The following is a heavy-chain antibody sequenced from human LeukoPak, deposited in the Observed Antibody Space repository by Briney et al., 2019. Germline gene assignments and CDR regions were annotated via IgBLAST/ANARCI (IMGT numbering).Heavy chain of an antibody. Sequence: ASVKVSCKASGYTFTSYYMHWVRQAPGQGLEWMGIINPSGGSTSYAQKFQGRVTMTRDTSTSTVYMELSSLRSEDTAVYYCARDRWHYLWGSYRTFDYWGQGTLVTVSS. D-gene: IGHD3-16*02. CDR2: INPSGGST. CDR1: GYTFTSYY. J-gene: IGHJ4*02. V-gene: IGHV1-46*01. CDR3: ARDRWHYLWGSYRTFDY.